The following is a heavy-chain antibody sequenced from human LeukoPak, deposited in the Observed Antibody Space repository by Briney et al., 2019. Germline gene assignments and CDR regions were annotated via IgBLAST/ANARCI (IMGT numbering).Heavy chain of an antibody. CDR1: GGSISSSSYY. D-gene: IGHD3-10*01. V-gene: IGHV4-39*07. Sequence: PSETLSLTRTVSGGSISSSSYYWGWIRQPPGKGLEWIGSIYHSGSTYYNPSLKSRVTISVDTSKNQFSLKLSSVTAADTAVYYCARGYGLWFGDPEGDYWGQGTLVTVSS. J-gene: IGHJ4*02. CDR3: ARGYGLWFGDPEGDY. CDR2: IYHSGST.